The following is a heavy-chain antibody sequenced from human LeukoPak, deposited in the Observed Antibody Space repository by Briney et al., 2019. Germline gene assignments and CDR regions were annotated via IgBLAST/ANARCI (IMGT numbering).Heavy chain of an antibody. CDR1: GFTFRSYA. D-gene: IGHD2-21*02. CDR3: AKGAFELVTEIPAEYFRH. CDR2: ISGNANKT. V-gene: IGHV3-64*02. J-gene: IGHJ1*01. Sequence: PGGSLRLSCVASGFTFRSYAMHWVRQAPGKGLEYVSSISGNANKTYYADSVEGRFTISRDNSRNTVSLQMDSPRPDDMAVYYCAKGAFELVTEIPAEYFRHWGQGTRVTVSS.